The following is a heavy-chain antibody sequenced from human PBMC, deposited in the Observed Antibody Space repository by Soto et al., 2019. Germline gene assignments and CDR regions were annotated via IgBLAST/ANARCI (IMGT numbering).Heavy chain of an antibody. J-gene: IGHJ4*02. D-gene: IGHD3-9*01. CDR2: ISTDNDNT. CDR1: GYTFRNFG. Sequence: ASVKVSCKTSGYTFRNFGISWVRQAPGQGLEWKGWISTDNDNTKFAQKDQDRDTMSTDISTNTMYMELGSLISDDTAVFYCTRDAKDYDLLPGYFVNDYWGQGTLVTVSS. CDR3: TRDAKDYDLLPGYFVNDY. V-gene: IGHV1-18*01.